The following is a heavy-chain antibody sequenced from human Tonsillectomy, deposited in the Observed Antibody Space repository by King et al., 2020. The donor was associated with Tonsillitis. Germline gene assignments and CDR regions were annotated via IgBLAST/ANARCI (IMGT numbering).Heavy chain of an antibody. J-gene: IGHJ6*02. V-gene: IGHV3-23*03. CDR1: GFDFGSFA. D-gene: IGHD3-10*01. CDR3: AKFLWGHYDYGMDV. CDR2: IFSHGKDS. Sequence: VQLVESGGGLVRPGDSLRLSCTASGFDFGSFAMTWVRQAPGKGLEWVSAIFSHGKDSFYEDSLKGRFTISRDNSKNTLYLQMSSLRAEDTAIYYCAKFLWGHYDYGMDVWGQGTTVTVSS.